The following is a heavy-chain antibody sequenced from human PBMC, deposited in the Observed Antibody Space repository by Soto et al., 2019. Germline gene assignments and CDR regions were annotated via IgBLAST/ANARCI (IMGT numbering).Heavy chain of an antibody. J-gene: IGHJ5*02. Sequence: ASVKVSCKASGYTFTSYDINWVRQATGQGLEWMGWMNPNSGNTGYAQKFQGRVTMTRNTSISTAYMELSSLRSEDTAVYYCARNSIFGVVIIPHSWFDPWGQGTLVTVSS. CDR1: GYTFTSYD. V-gene: IGHV1-8*01. CDR3: ARNSIFGVVIIPHSWFDP. CDR2: MNPNSGNT. D-gene: IGHD3-3*01.